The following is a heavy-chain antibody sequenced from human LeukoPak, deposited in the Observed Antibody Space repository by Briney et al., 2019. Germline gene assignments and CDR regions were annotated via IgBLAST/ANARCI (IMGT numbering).Heavy chain of an antibody. CDR2: IIPIFGIA. J-gene: IGHJ4*02. CDR3: ARDRGEWYDSSGYYGV. CDR1: GGTFSSYA. Sequence: SVKVSCKASGGTFSSYAISWVRQAPGQGLEWMGRIIPIFGIANYAQKFQGRVTITADKSTSTAYMELSSLRSEDTAVYYCARDRGEWYDSSGYYGVWGQGTLVTVSS. V-gene: IGHV1-69*04. D-gene: IGHD3-22*01.